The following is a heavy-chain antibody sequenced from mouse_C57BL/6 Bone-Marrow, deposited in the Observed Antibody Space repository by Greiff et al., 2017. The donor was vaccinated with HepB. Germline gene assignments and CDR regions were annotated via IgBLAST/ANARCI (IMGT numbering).Heavy chain of an antibody. D-gene: IGHD4-1*01. CDR1: GYTFTSYT. J-gene: IGHJ2*01. Sequence: QVQLQQSGAELARPGASVKMSCKASGYTFTSYTMHWVKQRPGQGLEWIGYINPSSGYTKYNQKFKDKATLTADKSSSTAYMQLSSLTSEDSAVYDCARGFSPLGGYWGQGTTLTVSS. V-gene: IGHV1-4*01. CDR3: ARGFSPLGGY. CDR2: INPSSGYT.